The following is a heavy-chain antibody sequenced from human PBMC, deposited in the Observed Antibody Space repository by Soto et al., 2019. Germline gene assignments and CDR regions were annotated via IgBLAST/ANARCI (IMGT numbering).Heavy chain of an antibody. CDR3: ARGDDILTGYYGYFDY. J-gene: IGHJ4*02. Sequence: SETLSLSCTVSGGSNRSNNYYWGWIRQPPGKGLAWIGSIYYSGSTYYNPSLKSRVTISVDTSKNQFSLRLSSVTAADTAVYYCARGDDILTGYYGYFDYWGQGTLVTVSS. CDR2: IYYSGST. V-gene: IGHV4-39*01. CDR1: GGSNRSNNYY. D-gene: IGHD3-9*01.